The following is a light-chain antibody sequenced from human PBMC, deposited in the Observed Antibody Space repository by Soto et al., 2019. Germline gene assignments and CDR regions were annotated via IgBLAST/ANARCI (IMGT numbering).Light chain of an antibody. CDR2: GAS. Sequence: EIVMTQSPATLSVSPGERATLSCRDSQGVSSNLAWYQQTPGQAPRILIYGASTRDTGIPARFSCSGAGTECTRTISSLQSEDFKVDYCQQYNNWTQTFGQGTQVDIK. CDR1: QGVSSN. V-gene: IGKV3D-15*01. CDR3: QQYNNWTQT. J-gene: IGKJ1*01.